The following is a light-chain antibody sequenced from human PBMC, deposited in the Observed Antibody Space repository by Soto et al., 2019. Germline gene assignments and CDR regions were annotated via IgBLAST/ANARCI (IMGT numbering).Light chain of an antibody. V-gene: IGLV3-21*02. Sequence: SYELTQPPSVSVAPGQTARITCGGNNIGSKSVHWCQQKPGQAPVLVVDDGSDRPSGIPERFSGSNSGNTATLTISRVEAGDEADYFCHVWDSSSEHVFGTGTKVTVL. J-gene: IGLJ1*01. CDR2: DGS. CDR3: HVWDSSSEHV. CDR1: NIGSKS.